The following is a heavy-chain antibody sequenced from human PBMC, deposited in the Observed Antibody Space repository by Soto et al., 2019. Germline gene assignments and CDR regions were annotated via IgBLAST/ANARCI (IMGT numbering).Heavy chain of an antibody. CDR3: ARDSAGATDY. J-gene: IGHJ4*02. CDR2: ISSSSSYI. Sequence: GGSPRLSCAASGFTFSSYSMNWVRQAPGKGLEWVSSISSSSSYIYYADSVKGRFTISRDNAKNSLYLQMNSLRAEDTAVYYCARDSAGATDYWGQGTLVTVSS. D-gene: IGHD1-26*01. V-gene: IGHV3-21*01. CDR1: GFTFSSYS.